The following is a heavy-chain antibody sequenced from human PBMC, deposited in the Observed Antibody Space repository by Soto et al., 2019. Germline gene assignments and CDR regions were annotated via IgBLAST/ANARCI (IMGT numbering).Heavy chain of an antibody. Sequence: GGSLRLSCAASGFTFSSYVMSWVRQAPGKGLEWVSAISGSGGSTYYADSVKGRFTISRDNSKNTLYLQMNSLRAEDTAVYYCAKDGRTTVTTFGYYYYMDVWGKGTTVTVSS. CDR2: ISGSGGST. CDR1: GFTFSSYV. CDR3: AKDGRTTVTTFGYYYYMDV. J-gene: IGHJ6*03. V-gene: IGHV3-23*01. D-gene: IGHD4-17*01.